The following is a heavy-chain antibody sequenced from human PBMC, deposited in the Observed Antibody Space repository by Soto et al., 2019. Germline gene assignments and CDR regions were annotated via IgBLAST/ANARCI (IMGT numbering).Heavy chain of an antibody. J-gene: IGHJ4*02. Sequence: SETLSLTCSVSGGSISNYYWSWIRQPPGKGLEWIGHFSNSGYTNYSPSLKSRVTISVDTSKNHFSLKLSSVTAADTAVYYCARVDPLYCTKGVCSPQFDYWGQGTLVTVSS. CDR1: GGSISNYY. V-gene: IGHV4-59*01. CDR3: ARVDPLYCTKGVCSPQFDY. CDR2: FSNSGYT. D-gene: IGHD2-8*01.